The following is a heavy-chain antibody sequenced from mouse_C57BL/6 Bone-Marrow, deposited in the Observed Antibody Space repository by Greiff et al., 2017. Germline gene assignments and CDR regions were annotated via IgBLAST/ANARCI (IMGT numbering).Heavy chain of an antibody. Sequence: VQLKQSGAELVRPGASVKLSCTASGYTITDDCMHWVKQRPEQGLEWIGLIDPENGDTEYDSKFQGKATITADTSSNTAYLQLSSLTSEDTAVXYCGSSDYYLDYWGQGTTLTVSS. CDR3: GSSDYYLDY. CDR2: IDPENGDT. CDR1: GYTITDDC. D-gene: IGHD1-1*01. J-gene: IGHJ2*01. V-gene: IGHV14-4*01.